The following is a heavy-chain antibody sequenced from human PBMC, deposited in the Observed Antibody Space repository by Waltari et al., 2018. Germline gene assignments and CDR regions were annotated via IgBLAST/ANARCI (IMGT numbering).Heavy chain of an antibody. CDR3: ARDALSNGYYYIKY. D-gene: IGHD3-22*01. V-gene: IGHV1-18*01. J-gene: IGHJ4*02. CDR1: GYTFTNFG. Sequence: QVQLVQSGAEVKKPGASVKVSRKASGYTFTNFGINWVRQAPGQGLEWMGWISGYNSNANYAQKLQGRVTMTTDTSTSTAYMELRSLRSDDTAVYYCARDALSNGYYYIKYWGQGTLVTVSS. CDR2: ISGYNSNA.